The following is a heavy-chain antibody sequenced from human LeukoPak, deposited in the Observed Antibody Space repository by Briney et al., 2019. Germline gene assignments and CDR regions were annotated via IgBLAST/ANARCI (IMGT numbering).Heavy chain of an antibody. V-gene: IGHV3-21*04. Sequence: GGSLRLSCAASGFTFSSYWMSWVRQAPGKGLEWVSSISSSSSYIYYADSVKGRFTISRDNAKNSLYLQMNSLRAEDMALYYCAKDRRGYSGYEEIDYWGQGTLVTVSS. CDR2: ISSSSSYI. CDR3: AKDRRGYSGYEEIDY. J-gene: IGHJ4*02. CDR1: GFTFSSYW. D-gene: IGHD5-12*01.